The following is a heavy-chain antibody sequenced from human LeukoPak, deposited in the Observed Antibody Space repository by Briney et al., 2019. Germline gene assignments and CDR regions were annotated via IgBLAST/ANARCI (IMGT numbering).Heavy chain of an antibody. J-gene: IGHJ4*02. V-gene: IGHV3-30*03. CDR2: ILYDGSNE. CDR1: GFTFSLYG. Sequence: GGSLRLSCAASGFTFSLYGIHWVRQAPGKGLEWVAVILYDGSNEYYADSVKGRFTISRDNSKSTLFLQMNSLRAEDTAVYYCAMLQTSGSPFDYWGQGTLVTVSS. D-gene: IGHD1-26*01. CDR3: AMLQTSGSPFDY.